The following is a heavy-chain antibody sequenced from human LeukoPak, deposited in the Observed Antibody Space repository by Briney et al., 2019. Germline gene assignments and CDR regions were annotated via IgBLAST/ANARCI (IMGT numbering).Heavy chain of an antibody. J-gene: IGHJ5*02. CDR2: INPNSGGT. CDR3: AREDRGVINWFDP. V-gene: IGHV1-2*02. CDR1: GYTFTGYY. D-gene: IGHD3-10*01. Sequence: ASVKVSCKASGYTFTGYYMYWVRQAPGQGLEWMGWINPNSGGTNYAQKFQGRVTMTRDTSISTAYMEVSRLRSDDTAVYYCAREDRGVINWFDPWGQGTLVTVSS.